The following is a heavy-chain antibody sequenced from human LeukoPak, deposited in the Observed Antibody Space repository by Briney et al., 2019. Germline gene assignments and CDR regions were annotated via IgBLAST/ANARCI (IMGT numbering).Heavy chain of an antibody. Sequence: SETLSLTCAVYGGSFSGYYWSWIRQPPGKGLEWIGEINHSGSTNYNPSLKSRVPISVDTSKNQFSLKLSSVTAADTAVYYCATLISGSYLNWFDPWGQGTLVIVS. CDR2: INHSGST. CDR3: ATLISGSYLNWFDP. D-gene: IGHD1-26*01. J-gene: IGHJ5*02. V-gene: IGHV4-34*01. CDR1: GGSFSGYY.